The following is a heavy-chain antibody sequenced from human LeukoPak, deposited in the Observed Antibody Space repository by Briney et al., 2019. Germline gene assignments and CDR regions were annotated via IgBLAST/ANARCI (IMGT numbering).Heavy chain of an antibody. CDR2: ISYDGSNK. D-gene: IGHD6-13*01. CDR1: GFTFSSYG. J-gene: IGHJ5*02. V-gene: IGHV3-30*18. Sequence: GGSLRLSCAASGFTFSSYGMNWVRQAPGKGLEWVAVISYDGSNKYYADSVKGRFTISRDNSKNTLYLQMNSLRAEDTAVYYCAKDLAAAGSLDPWGQGTLVTVSS. CDR3: AKDLAAAGSLDP.